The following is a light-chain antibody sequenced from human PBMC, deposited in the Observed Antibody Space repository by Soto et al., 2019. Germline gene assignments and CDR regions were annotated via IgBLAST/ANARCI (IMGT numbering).Light chain of an antibody. Sequence: DIQLTQXPSSLSASGGDRVTITCRASQSVDRWLAWYQQKPGKAPNLLIYKASTLQSAVPSRFSGSGSGTEFTLTISSLQPDDFATYYCQQYKAYPLTFGGGTKVDIK. V-gene: IGKV1-5*03. J-gene: IGKJ4*01. CDR2: KAS. CDR1: QSVDRW. CDR3: QQYKAYPLT.